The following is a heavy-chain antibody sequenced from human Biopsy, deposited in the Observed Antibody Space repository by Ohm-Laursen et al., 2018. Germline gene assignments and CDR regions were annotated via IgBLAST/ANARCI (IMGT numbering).Heavy chain of an antibody. J-gene: IGHJ4*02. CDR2: IHYSGNT. V-gene: IGHV4-31*11. CDR3: TRAGGGKIYGL. D-gene: IGHD3-16*01. CDR1: GVSINTGGYY. Sequence: TLSLTCAVSGVSINTGGYYWTLIRQHPGTGLEWIGYIHYSGNTLYNPSLKSRLTISVDTSRNQFSLKLTSVTAADTALYYCTRAGGGKIYGLWGQGTLVTVSS.